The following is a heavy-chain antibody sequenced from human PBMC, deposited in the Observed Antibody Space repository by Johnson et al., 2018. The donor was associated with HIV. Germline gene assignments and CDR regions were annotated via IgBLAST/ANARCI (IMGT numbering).Heavy chain of an antibody. CDR1: GFTVSSNY. J-gene: IGHJ3*01. CDR2: LYSGGST. CDR3: ARVGYQLHDAFDL. V-gene: IGHV3-66*02. D-gene: IGHD2-2*01. Sequence: VQLVESGGGLVQPGGSLRRSCAASGFTVSSNYMNWVRQAPGKGLERVALLYSGGSTYYADSVKGRFTISRDNSKTSLYLQMNSLRAEDTAVYYCARVGYQLHDAFDLWGQGTMVTVSS.